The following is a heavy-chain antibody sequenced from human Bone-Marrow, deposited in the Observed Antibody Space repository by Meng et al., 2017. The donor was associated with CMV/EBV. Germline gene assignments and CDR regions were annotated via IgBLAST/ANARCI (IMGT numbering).Heavy chain of an antibody. J-gene: IGHJ4*02. CDR2: ISSSGSTI. CDR3: ARRSSGWLTDSFDY. CDR1: GFTFSSYE. D-gene: IGHD6-19*01. Sequence: GGSLRLSCAASGFTFSSYEMNWVRQAPGKGLEWVSYISSSGSTIYYADSVKGRFTISRDNAKNSLYLQMNSLRAEDTAVYYCARRSSGWLTDSFDYWGQGTLVTVSS. V-gene: IGHV3-48*03.